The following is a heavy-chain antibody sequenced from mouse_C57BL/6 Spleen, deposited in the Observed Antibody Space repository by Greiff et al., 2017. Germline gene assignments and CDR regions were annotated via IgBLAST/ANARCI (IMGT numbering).Heavy chain of an antibody. V-gene: IGHV1-81*01. CDR1: GYTFTSYG. J-gene: IGHJ2*01. Sequence: VKLVESGAELARPGASVKLSCKASGYTFTSYGISWVKQRTGQGLEWIGEIYPRSGNTYYNEKFKGKATLTADKSSSTAYMELRSLTSEDSAVYFCARDWDGYYLDYWGQGTTLTVSS. D-gene: IGHD4-1*01. CDR3: ARDWDGYYLDY. CDR2: IYPRSGNT.